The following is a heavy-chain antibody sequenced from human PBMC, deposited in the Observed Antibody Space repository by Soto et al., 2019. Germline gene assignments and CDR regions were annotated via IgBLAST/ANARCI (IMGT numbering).Heavy chain of an antibody. CDR3: ARKVDYDILTGYYTYYYYMDV. CDR1: GYTFTSYG. Sequence: ASVKVSCKASGYTFTSYGISWVRQAPGQGLEWMGWISAYNGNTNYAQKLQGRVTMTTDTSTSTAYMELRSLRSDDTAVYYCARKVDYDILTGYYTYYYYMDVWGKGTTVTVSS. V-gene: IGHV1-18*01. CDR2: ISAYNGNT. D-gene: IGHD3-9*01. J-gene: IGHJ6*03.